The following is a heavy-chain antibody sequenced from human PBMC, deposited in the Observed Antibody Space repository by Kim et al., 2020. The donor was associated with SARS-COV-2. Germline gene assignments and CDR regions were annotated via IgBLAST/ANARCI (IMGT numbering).Heavy chain of an antibody. CDR1: GFTFSSYG. V-gene: IGHV3-33*01. CDR2: IWYDGSNK. J-gene: IGHJ4*02. Sequence: GGSLRLSCAASGFTFSSYGMHWVRQAPGKGLEWVAVIWYDGSNKYYADSVKGRFTISRDNSKNTLYLQMNSLRAEDTAVYYCARDGSSSWYSYYYFDYWGQGTLVTVSS. CDR3: ARDGSSSWYSYYYFDY. D-gene: IGHD6-13*01.